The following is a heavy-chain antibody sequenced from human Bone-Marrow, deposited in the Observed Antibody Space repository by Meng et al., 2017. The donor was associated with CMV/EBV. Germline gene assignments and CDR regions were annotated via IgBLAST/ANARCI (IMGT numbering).Heavy chain of an antibody. Sequence: GESLKISCAASGFTFDDYGMSWVRQAPGKGLEWVSGINWNGGSTGYADSVKGRFTISRDNAKNSLYLQMNSLRAEDTAVYYCARDQRFRPRGAFDIWGQGTMVTVSS. D-gene: IGHD3-10*01. J-gene: IGHJ3*02. CDR2: INWNGGST. CDR1: GFTFDDYG. V-gene: IGHV3-20*04. CDR3: ARDQRFRPRGAFDI.